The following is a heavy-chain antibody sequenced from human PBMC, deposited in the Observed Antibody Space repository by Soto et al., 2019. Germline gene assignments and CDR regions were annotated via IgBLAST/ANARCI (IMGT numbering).Heavy chain of an antibody. CDR2: IYYSGST. CDR3: ARDTGYYYYGMDV. D-gene: IGHD3-10*01. Sequence: SETLSLTCTVSGGSISSDGYYWSWIRQHPGKGLEWIGYIYYSGSTYYNPSLKSRVTISVDTSKNQFSLKLSSVTAADTAVYYCARDTGYYYYGMDVWGQGTTVTVSS. CDR1: GGSISSDGYY. V-gene: IGHV4-31*03. J-gene: IGHJ6*02.